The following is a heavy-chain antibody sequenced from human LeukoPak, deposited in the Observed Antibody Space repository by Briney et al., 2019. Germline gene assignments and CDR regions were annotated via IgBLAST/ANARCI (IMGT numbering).Heavy chain of an antibody. CDR2: ISSSGSTI. D-gene: IGHD4-11*01. CDR3: AKDPINYDYSPNWFDP. V-gene: IGHV3-48*03. CDR1: GFTFSSYE. Sequence: GGSLRLSCAASGFTFSSYEMNWVRQAPGKGLEWVSYISSSGSTIYYADSVKGRFTISRDNAKNSLHLQVNSLRAEDTAVYYCAKDPINYDYSPNWFDPWGQGTLVSVSS. J-gene: IGHJ5*02.